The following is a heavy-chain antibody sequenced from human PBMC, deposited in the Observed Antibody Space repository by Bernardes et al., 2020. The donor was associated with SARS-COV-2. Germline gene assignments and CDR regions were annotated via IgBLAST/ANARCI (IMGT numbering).Heavy chain of an antibody. V-gene: IGHV3-20*04. CDR3: ARADEYGDWCFEF. D-gene: IGHD2-21*02. Sequence: GGSLRLSCAASGFTFDDYGIAWLRPVPGKGLEWVCCINWIGGGIRYSDSVKGRFTISRDNAKKALYLEMDSLRVEDTAFYYCARADEYGDWCFEFWGLGTLVTVSS. CDR2: INWIGGGI. J-gene: IGHJ4*02. CDR1: GFTFDDYG.